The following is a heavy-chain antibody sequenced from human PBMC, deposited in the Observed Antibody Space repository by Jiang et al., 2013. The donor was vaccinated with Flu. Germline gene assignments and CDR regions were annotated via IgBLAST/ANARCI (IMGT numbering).Heavy chain of an antibody. J-gene: IGHJ4*02. CDR2: IYYSGST. D-gene: IGHD5-12*01. V-gene: IGHV4-59*01. CDR3: ARAGYSKFDY. Sequence: GLVKPSETLSLTCNVSGDTISNYYWSWIRQPPGKGLEWIGYIYYSGSTNYNPSLKSRVTISVDTSKNQFSLKLSFVTAADTAVYYCARAGYSKFDYWGQGTLVTVSS. CDR1: GDTISNYY.